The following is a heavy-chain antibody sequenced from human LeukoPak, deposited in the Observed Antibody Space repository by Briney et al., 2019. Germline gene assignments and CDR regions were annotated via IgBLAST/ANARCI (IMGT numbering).Heavy chain of an antibody. J-gene: IGHJ5*02. D-gene: IGHD3-9*01. V-gene: IGHV3-48*01. CDR1: GFTFSSYS. Sequence: PGGSLRLSCAASGFTFSSYSMNWVRQAPGKGLEWVSYISSSSSTIYYADSVKGRFTISRDNAKNSLYLQMNSLRSEDTAVYYCARDLMAGRRYDILTGYYTTGWFDPWGQGTLVTVSS. CDR3: ARDLMAGRRYDILTGYYTTGWFDP. CDR2: ISSSSSTI.